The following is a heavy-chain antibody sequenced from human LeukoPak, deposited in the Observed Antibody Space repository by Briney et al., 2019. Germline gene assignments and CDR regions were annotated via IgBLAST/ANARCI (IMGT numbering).Heavy chain of an antibody. CDR2: IYPGDSDT. V-gene: IGHV5-51*01. CDR3: ARTIAAAGTCPDY. CDR1: GYSFTSYW. J-gene: IGHJ4*02. Sequence: GESLXISCKGSGYSFTSYWIGWVRQMPGKGLEWMGIIYPGDSDTRYSPSFQGQVTISADKSISTAYLQWSSLKASDTAMYYCARTIAAAGTCPDYWGQGTLVTVSS. D-gene: IGHD6-13*01.